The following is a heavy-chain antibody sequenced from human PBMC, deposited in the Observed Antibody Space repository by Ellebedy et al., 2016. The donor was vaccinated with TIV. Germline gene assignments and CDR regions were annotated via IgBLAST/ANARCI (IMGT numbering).Heavy chain of an antibody. CDR2: ISSTGTTI. Sequence: GESLKISCAASGITFSQYWMNWVRQATGKGLEWVSYISSTGTTIYYADSVKGRFTISRHNAKISLYLLMNSLTAEDTAVYYCANGAYDIWGQGTMVTVSS. CDR3: ANGAYDI. V-gene: IGHV3-48*04. CDR1: GITFSQYW. J-gene: IGHJ3*02.